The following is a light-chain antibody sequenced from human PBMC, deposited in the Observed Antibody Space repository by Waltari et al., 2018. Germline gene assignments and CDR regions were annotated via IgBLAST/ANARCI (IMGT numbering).Light chain of an antibody. V-gene: IGKV1-33*01. CDR2: DAS. CDR3: QQYDVLQYT. Sequence: DIQMNQSPSSLSASVGDRVTTTCQASQDITNCLNWYQQKPGQAPKLLIYDASNLKTGVPSRFSGRGFGTDFTFTISSLQPEDVATYYCQQYDVLQYTFGPGTKVNLK. J-gene: IGKJ3*01. CDR1: QDITNC.